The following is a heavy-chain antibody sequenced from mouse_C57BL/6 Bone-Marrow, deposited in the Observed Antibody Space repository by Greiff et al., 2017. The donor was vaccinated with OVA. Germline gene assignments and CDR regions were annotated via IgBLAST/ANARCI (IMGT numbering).Heavy chain of an antibody. J-gene: IGHJ2*01. Sequence: QVQLQQPGAELVKPGASVKMSCKASGYTFTSYWITWVKQRPGQGLEWIGDIYPGSGSTNYNEKFKSKATLTVDTSSSTAYMQLSSLTSEDSAVYYCARSYYGSSIYYFDYWGQGTTLTVSS. D-gene: IGHD1-1*01. CDR3: ARSYYGSSIYYFDY. V-gene: IGHV1-55*01. CDR1: GYTFTSYW. CDR2: IYPGSGST.